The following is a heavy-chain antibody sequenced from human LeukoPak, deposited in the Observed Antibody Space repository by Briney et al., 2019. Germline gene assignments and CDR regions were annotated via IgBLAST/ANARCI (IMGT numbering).Heavy chain of an antibody. CDR2: ISSSSSYI. CDR3: ASDIVVGATDDY. D-gene: IGHD1-26*01. CDR1: GFTFSNYS. V-gene: IGHV3-21*01. Sequence: PGGSLRLSCAASGFTFSNYSMNWVRQAPGKGLEWVSSISSSSSYIYYADSVKGRFTISRDNAKNSLYLQMNSLRAEDTAVYYCASDIVVGATDDYWGQGTLVTVSS. J-gene: IGHJ4*02.